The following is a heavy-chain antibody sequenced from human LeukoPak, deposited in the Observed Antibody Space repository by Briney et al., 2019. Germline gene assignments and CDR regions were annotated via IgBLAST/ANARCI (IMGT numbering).Heavy chain of an antibody. J-gene: IGHJ4*02. V-gene: IGHV1-3*01. CDR3: ARSQDQLLSRYYFDY. CDR2: INAGNGNT. Sequence: ASVKVSCKASGYTFTSYAMHWVRQASGQRLEWMGWINAGNGNTKYSQKFQGRVTITRDTSASTAYMELSSLRSEDTAVYYCARSQDQLLSRYYFDYWGQGTLVTVSS. CDR1: GYTFTSYA. D-gene: IGHD2-2*01.